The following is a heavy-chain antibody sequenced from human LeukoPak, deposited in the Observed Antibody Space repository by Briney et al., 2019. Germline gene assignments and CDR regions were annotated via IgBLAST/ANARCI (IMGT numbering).Heavy chain of an antibody. CDR2: IIPILGIA. Sequence: GASVKVSCKASGGTFSSYAISWVRQAPGQGLEWMGRIIPILGIANYAQKFQGRVTITADKSTSTAYMELSSLRSEDTAVYYCAREPHLPPAPDFDYWGQGTLVTVSS. J-gene: IGHJ4*02. CDR1: GGTFSSYA. V-gene: IGHV1-69*04. CDR3: AREPHLPPAPDFDY.